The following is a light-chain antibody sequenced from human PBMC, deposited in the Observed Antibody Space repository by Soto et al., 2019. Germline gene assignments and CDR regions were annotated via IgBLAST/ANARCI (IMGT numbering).Light chain of an antibody. V-gene: IGLV2-23*01. Sequence: QSALTQPASVSGSPGQSITISCTGTSSDVGSYVSWYHQHPGKAPKLMIYEGSKRPSGVSNRFSGSKSGNTASLTISGLQAEDEADYYCCAYAGSGTWVFGGGTKLTVL. CDR3: CAYAGSGTWV. CDR1: SSDVGSY. CDR2: EGS. J-gene: IGLJ3*02.